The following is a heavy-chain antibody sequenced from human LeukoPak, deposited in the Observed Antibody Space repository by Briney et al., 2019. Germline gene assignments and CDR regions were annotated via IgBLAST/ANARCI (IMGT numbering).Heavy chain of an antibody. J-gene: IGHJ3*02. V-gene: IGHV3-74*01. CDR3: ARDLGPLGAFDI. Sequence: GGSLRLSCAASGFTLSSYWMHWVRQVPGKGLVWVSRINPDGGTTTYADSVKGRFTISRDNAKNTLYLQMNSLRAEDMAVYYCARDLGPLGAFDIWGQGTMVTVSS. CDR1: GFTLSSYW. D-gene: IGHD3/OR15-3a*01. CDR2: INPDGGTT.